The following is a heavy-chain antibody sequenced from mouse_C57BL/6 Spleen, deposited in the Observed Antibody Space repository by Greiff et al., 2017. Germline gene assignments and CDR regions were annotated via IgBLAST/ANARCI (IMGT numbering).Heavy chain of an antibody. J-gene: IGHJ1*03. CDR2: ISSGSSTI. Sequence: EVMLVESGGGLVKPGGSLKLSCAASGFTFSDYGMHWVRQAPEKGLEWVAYISSGSSTIYYADTVKGRFTISRDNAKNTLFLQMTSLRSEDTAMYYCARGNQNWDVWYFDVWGTGTTVTVSS. D-gene: IGHD4-1*01. CDR3: ARGNQNWDVWYFDV. V-gene: IGHV5-17*01. CDR1: GFTFSDYG.